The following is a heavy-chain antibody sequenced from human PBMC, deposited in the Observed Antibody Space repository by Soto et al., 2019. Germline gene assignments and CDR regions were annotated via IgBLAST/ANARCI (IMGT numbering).Heavy chain of an antibody. CDR3: AIYKRDILTGYHNWFDP. V-gene: IGHV1-69*13. D-gene: IGHD3-9*01. CDR2: IIPIFGTA. Sequence: SVKVSCQASGGTFSSYAISWVRQAPGQGLEWMGGIIPIFGTANYAQKFQGRVTITADESTSTAYMELSSLRSEDTAVYYCAIYKRDILTGYHNWFDPWGQGTLVTVSS. CDR1: GGTFSSYA. J-gene: IGHJ5*02.